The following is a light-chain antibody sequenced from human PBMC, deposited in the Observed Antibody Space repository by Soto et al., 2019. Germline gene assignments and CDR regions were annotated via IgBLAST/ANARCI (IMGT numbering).Light chain of an antibody. V-gene: IGLV1-44*01. Sequence: QSVLTQPPSASGTPGQGITISCSGGSSNIGTNTVTWYQQLPGTAPRLLIYRDNQRPSGVPDRFSGSKSGTSASLAISGLQSEDEADYYCAAWDVSFVVFGGGTKVTVL. CDR3: AAWDVSFVV. J-gene: IGLJ2*01. CDR1: SSNIGTNT. CDR2: RDN.